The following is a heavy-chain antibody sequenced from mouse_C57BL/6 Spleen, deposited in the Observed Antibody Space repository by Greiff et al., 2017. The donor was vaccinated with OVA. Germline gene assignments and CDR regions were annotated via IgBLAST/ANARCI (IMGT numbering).Heavy chain of an antibody. D-gene: IGHD2-5*01. J-gene: IGHJ2*01. CDR1: GFTFSSYA. CDR3: TRVYRNFPDD. V-gene: IGHV5-9-1*02. CDR2: ISSGGDYI. Sequence: EVKLVESGAGLVKPGGSLKLSCAASGFTFSSYAMSWVRQTPEKRLEWVAYISSGGDYIYYADTVKGRFTISRDNARNTLYLQMSSLKSEDTAMYYCTRVYRNFPDDWGQGTTLTVSS.